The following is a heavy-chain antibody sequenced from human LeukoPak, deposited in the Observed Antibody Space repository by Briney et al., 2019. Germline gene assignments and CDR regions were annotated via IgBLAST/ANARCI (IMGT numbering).Heavy chain of an antibody. CDR2: ISGGVENA. D-gene: IGHD3-10*01. CDR3: ARDQHTMVRGVPASYYYAMDV. Sequence: GGSLRLSCAASGFTFSNYAMTWVRQAPGKGLEWVSSISGGVENAYYADSVKGRFTISRDNSKNTLYLQMNSLRAEDTAVYYCARDQHTMVRGVPASYYYAMDVWGQGTTVTVSS. J-gene: IGHJ6*02. V-gene: IGHV3-23*01. CDR1: GFTFSNYA.